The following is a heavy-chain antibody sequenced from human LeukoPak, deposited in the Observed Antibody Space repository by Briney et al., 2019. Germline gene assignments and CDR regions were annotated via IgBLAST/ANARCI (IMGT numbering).Heavy chain of an antibody. CDR2: IGSSGGAT. Sequence: GGSLRLSCAASGFSFSDHYMSWIRQAPGKGLEWVSYIGSSGGATYYADSVRGRFTISRDNVKNSLYLQMNSLRAEDTAVYYCARFPLVGGDYNFDYWGQGTLVTVSS. J-gene: IGHJ4*02. CDR3: ARFPLVGGDYNFDY. V-gene: IGHV3-11*04. CDR1: GFSFSDHY. D-gene: IGHD4-17*01.